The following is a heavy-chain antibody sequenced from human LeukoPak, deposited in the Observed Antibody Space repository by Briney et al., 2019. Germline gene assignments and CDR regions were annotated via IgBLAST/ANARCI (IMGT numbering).Heavy chain of an antibody. CDR3: ARGRYNWNYDY. CDR2: INHSGST. D-gene: IGHD1-7*01. V-gene: IGHV4-34*01. Sequence: SETLSLTCAVYGGSFSGYHWSWIRQPPGKGLEWIGEINHSGSTNYNPSLKSRVTISVDTSKNQFSLKLSSVTAADTAVYYCARGRYNWNYDYWGQGTLVTVSS. CDR1: GGSFSGYH. J-gene: IGHJ4*02.